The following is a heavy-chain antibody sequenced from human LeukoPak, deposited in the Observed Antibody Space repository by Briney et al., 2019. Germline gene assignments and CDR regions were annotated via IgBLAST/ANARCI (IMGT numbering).Heavy chain of an antibody. D-gene: IGHD1-26*01. Sequence: GGSLRLSCAASGFTFSNYGMHWVRQAPGKGLEWVSAISGSGGSTYYADSVKGRFTISRDNSKNTLYLQVNSLRAEDTAVYYCAKVGAYYYYYGMDVWGQGTTVSVSS. CDR1: GFTFSNYG. V-gene: IGHV3-23*01. CDR2: ISGSGGST. CDR3: AKVGAYYYYYGMDV. J-gene: IGHJ6*02.